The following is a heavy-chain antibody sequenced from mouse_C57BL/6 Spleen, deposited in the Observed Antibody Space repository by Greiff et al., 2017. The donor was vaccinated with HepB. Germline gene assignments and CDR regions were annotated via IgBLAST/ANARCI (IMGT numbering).Heavy chain of an antibody. CDR1: GYTFTSYW. CDR3: ARLDYSNFYAMDY. CDR2: IYPSDSET. V-gene: IGHV1-61*01. J-gene: IGHJ4*01. Sequence: QVQLQQPGAELVRPGSSVKLSCKASGYTFTSYWMDWVKQRPGQGLEWIGNIYPSDSETHYNQKFKDKATLTVDKSSSTAYMQLSSLTSEDSAVYYCARLDYSNFYAMDYWGQGTSVTVSS. D-gene: IGHD2-5*01.